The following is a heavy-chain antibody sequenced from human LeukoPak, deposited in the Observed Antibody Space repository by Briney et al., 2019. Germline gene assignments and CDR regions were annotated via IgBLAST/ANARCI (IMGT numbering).Heavy chain of an antibody. CDR2: IWNDGSNK. CDR3: ARMHSLYYYDSSGYGAFDV. J-gene: IGHJ3*01. V-gene: IGHV3-33*01. CDR1: GFTFSSYG. D-gene: IGHD3-22*01. Sequence: GGSLRLSCAASGFTFSSYGMHWVGQAPGKGLEWVAVIWNDGSNKYYADSVKGRFTISRDNSKNTLYLQMNSLRAEDTAVYYCARMHSLYYYDSSGYGAFDVWGQGTMVTVSS.